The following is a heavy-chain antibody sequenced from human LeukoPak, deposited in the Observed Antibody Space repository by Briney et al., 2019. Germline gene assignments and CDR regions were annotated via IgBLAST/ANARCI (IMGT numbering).Heavy chain of an antibody. CDR3: ARARLESYYYYYGMDV. J-gene: IGHJ6*02. V-gene: IGHV4-4*02. Sequence: SGTLSLTCAVSGGSISSSNWWSWVRQPPGKGLEWIGEIYHSGSTNYNPSLKSRVTISVDKSKNQFSLKLSSVTAADTAVYYCARARLESYYYYYGMDVWGQGTTATVSS. CDR1: GGSISSSNW. CDR2: IYHSGST.